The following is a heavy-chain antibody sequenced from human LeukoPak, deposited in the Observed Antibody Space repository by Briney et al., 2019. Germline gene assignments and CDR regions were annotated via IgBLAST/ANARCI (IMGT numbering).Heavy chain of an antibody. V-gene: IGHV4-59*01. CDR2: MYNSGST. Sequence: AETLSLTCTVSGGSNKRYYWSWIRQPPGKALEWIRYMYNSGSTNYNRPLKTRVTISLDPSKNKCSLNLSSVTAADTAVYYCARDEKNWFEYRGQGTLVTVSS. CDR3: ARDEKNWFEY. J-gene: IGHJ5*01. CDR1: GGSNKRYY.